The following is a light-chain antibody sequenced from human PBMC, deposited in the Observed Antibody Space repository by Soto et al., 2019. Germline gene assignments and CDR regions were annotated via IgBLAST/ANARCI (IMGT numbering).Light chain of an antibody. Sequence: QSVLTQPPSVSGAPGQRVTISCTGSSSNIGAGYDVHWYQQLPGTAPKLLIYGNSNRPSGVPDRFSGSKSGTSASLAITGLQAEDEADYYCAAWDDSLSGSYAFGTGTKVTVL. J-gene: IGLJ1*01. V-gene: IGLV1-40*01. CDR3: AAWDDSLSGSYA. CDR2: GNS. CDR1: SSNIGAGYD.